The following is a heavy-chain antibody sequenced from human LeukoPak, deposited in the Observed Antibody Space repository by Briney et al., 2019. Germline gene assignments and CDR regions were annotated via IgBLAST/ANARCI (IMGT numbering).Heavy chain of an antibody. J-gene: IGHJ4*02. Sequence: AETLSLTCTVSGGSISSYYWSWLRQPARKGLEWIGRIYTSESTNYNPSLKSRVTISVDKSKNQFSLKLSSVTAADTAVYYCAASYCGGDCYSYYFGYWGQGTLVTVSS. CDR2: IYTSEST. CDR3: AASYCGGDCYSYYFGY. V-gene: IGHV4-4*07. D-gene: IGHD2-21*02. CDR1: GGSISSYY.